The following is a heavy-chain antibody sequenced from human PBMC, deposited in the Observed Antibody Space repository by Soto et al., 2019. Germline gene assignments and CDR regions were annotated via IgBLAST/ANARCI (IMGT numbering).Heavy chain of an antibody. CDR1: GFTFSSYS. J-gene: IGHJ6*02. CDR3: ARRGVRGKPRRWDYYYYYGMDV. D-gene: IGHD3-10*01. CDR2: ISSSSSYI. V-gene: IGHV3-21*01. Sequence: GGSLRLSCAASGFTFSSYSMNWVRQAPGKGLEWVSSISSSSSYIYYADSVKGRFTISRDNAKNSLYLQMNSLRAEDTAVYYCARRGVRGKPRRWDYYYYYGMDVWGQGTTVTVSS.